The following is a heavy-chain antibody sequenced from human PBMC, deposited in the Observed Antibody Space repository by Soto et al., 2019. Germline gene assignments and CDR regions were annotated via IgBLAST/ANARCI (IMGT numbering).Heavy chain of an antibody. Sequence: QVQLVQSGAEVKKPGASAKVSCKASEYSFTSYYMHWVRRAPGQGIEWMGMIDPSGDNTGYPQKFQGRVTMTSDTSTSTVYMELSSLRSEDTAMYYCAATRGYSPPFDSWGQGTRVTVS. D-gene: IGHD3-22*01. CDR1: EYSFTSYY. CDR2: IDPSGDNT. V-gene: IGHV1-46*01. J-gene: IGHJ4*02. CDR3: AATRGYSPPFDS.